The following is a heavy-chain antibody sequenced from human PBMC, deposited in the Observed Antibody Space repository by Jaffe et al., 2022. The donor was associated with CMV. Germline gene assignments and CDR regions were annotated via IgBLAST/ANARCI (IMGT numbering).Heavy chain of an antibody. CDR1: GFSLSTSGVG. J-gene: IGHJ6*03. CDR3: AHSQMTTVTHSDYYYYMDV. CDR2: IYWDDDK. Sequence: QITLKESGPTLVKPTQTLTLTCTFSGFSLSTSGVGVGWIRQPPGKALEWLALIYWDDDKRYSPSLKSRLTITKDTSKNQVVLTMTNMDPVDTATYYCAHSQMTTVTHSDYYYYMDVWGKGTTVTVSS. V-gene: IGHV2-5*02. D-gene: IGHD4-4*01.